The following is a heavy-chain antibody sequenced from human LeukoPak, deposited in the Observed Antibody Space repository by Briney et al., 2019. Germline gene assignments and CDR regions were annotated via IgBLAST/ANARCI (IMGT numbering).Heavy chain of an antibody. J-gene: IGHJ3*02. CDR3: AGESFDI. Sequence: GRSLRLSCAASGFTFSNYAMDWVRQAPGKGLEWVAVISKDGSMKYHADSVQGRFTVSRDNSENTLHLQMNSLKTEDTAVYYCAGESFDIWGQGTMVTVSS. CDR1: GFTFSNYA. V-gene: IGHV3-30*04. CDR2: ISKDGSMK.